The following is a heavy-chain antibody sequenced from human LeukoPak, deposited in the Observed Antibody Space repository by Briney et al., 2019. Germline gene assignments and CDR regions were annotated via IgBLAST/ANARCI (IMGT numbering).Heavy chain of an antibody. J-gene: IGHJ4*02. V-gene: IGHV1-18*04. CDR2: ISAYNGNT. D-gene: IGHD5-12*01. Sequence: ASVKVSCKASGYTFTSYYMHWVRQAPGQGLEWMGWISAYNGNTNYAQKLQGRVTMTTDTSTSTAYMELRSLRSDDTAVYYCARDPRLYSGYDVFDYWGQGTLVTVSS. CDR1: GYTFTSYY. CDR3: ARDPRLYSGYDVFDY.